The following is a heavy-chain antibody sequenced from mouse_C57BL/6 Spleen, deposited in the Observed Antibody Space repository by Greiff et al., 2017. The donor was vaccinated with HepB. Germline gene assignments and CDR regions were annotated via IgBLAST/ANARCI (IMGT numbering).Heavy chain of an antibody. D-gene: IGHD2-2*01. J-gene: IGHJ4*01. CDR2: INYDGSST. CDR1: GFTFSDYY. CDR3: ARDRGYGGAMDY. V-gene: IGHV5-16*01. Sequence: EVQLQESEGGLVQPGSSMKLSCTASGFTFSDYYMAWVRQVPEKGLEWVANINYDGSSTYYLDSLKSRFIISRDNAKNILYLQMSSLKSEDTATYYCARDRGYGGAMDYWGQGTSVTVSS.